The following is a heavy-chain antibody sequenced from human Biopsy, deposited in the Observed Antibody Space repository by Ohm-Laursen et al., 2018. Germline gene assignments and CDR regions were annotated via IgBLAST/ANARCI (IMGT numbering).Heavy chain of an antibody. CDR1: GGAISSDY. J-gene: IGHJ6*02. CDR2: IYYSGST. CDR3: ARATNSTGWPYYYFYGMDV. D-gene: IGHD2/OR15-2a*01. Sequence: SQTLSLTCTVSGGAISSDYWSWIRQTPGKGLEWIVNIYYSGSTNYNPSLKSRVTISVDTSKNQFSLRLNSVTAADTAVYYCARATNSTGWPYYYFYGMDVWGQGTTVTVSS. V-gene: IGHV4-59*01.